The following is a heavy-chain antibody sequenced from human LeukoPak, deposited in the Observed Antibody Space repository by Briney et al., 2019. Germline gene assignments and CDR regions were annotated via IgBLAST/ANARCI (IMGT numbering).Heavy chain of an antibody. CDR1: GGSFSGYY. J-gene: IGHJ3*02. D-gene: IGHD6-13*01. V-gene: IGHV4-34*01. Sequence: PSETLSLXCAXYGGSFSGYYWSWIRQPPGKGLEWIGEINHSGSTNYNPSLKSRVTISVDTSKNQFSLKLSSVTAADTAVYYCASRVSRQQLVLRAFDIWGQGTMVTVSS. CDR3: ASRVSRQQLVLRAFDI. CDR2: INHSGST.